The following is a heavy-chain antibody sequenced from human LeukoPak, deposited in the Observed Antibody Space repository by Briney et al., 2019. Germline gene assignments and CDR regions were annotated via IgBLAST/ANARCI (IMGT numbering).Heavy chain of an antibody. J-gene: IGHJ4*02. CDR2: IKQDGSEK. CDR1: GFTFINYG. V-gene: IGHV3-7*04. Sequence: GGSLRLSCAASGFTFINYGMHWVRQAPGKGLEWVANIKQDGSEKYYVDSVKGRFTISRDNAKNSLYLQMNGLRAEDTAVYYCARDHYDILTGYYTHYFDYWGQGTLVTVSS. D-gene: IGHD3-9*01. CDR3: ARDHYDILTGYYTHYFDY.